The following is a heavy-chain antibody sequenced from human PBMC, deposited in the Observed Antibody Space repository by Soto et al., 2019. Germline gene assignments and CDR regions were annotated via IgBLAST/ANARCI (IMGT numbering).Heavy chain of an antibody. CDR3: ARTSSGYDPTKGWFDP. CDR2: IIPIFGTA. Sequence: SVKVSCKASGGTFSSYAISWVRQAPGQGLEWMGGIIPIFGTANYAQKFQGRVTITADESTSTAYMELSSLRSEDTAVYYCARTSSGYDPTKGWFDPWGQGTLVTVSS. D-gene: IGHD5-12*01. J-gene: IGHJ5*02. CDR1: GGTFSSYA. V-gene: IGHV1-69*13.